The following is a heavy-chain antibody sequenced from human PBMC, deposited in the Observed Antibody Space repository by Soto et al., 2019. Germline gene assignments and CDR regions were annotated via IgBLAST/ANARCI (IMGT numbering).Heavy chain of an antibody. J-gene: IGHJ4*02. CDR1: GFTFRSYV. D-gene: IGHD3-16*01. CDR3: ARWGTTGGLDV. CDR2: TSYDGSNN. V-gene: IGHV3-33*05. Sequence: QVQLVESGGGVVQPGTSLRLSCGGSGFTFRSYVIHWVRQAPGKGLEWVALTSYDGSNNFYGDSVQGRFTISRHNSRNTVELQMDSPTFEDTALYYCARWGTTGGLDVWGQGTLVSVSS.